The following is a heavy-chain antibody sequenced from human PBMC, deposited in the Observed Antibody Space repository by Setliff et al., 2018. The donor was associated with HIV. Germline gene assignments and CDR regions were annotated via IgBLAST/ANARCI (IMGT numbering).Heavy chain of an antibody. D-gene: IGHD3-10*01. CDR2: IIPLFGTR. CDR1: GGTLNDYA. Sequence: SVKVSCKASGGTLNDYAVTWVRQAPGQGLDVVGEIIPLFGTRNYVQRFQGRIAITTDESTATACMDLSGLTSEDTAMYYCAFSIYRSGSYSFIFDYWGQGTLVTVSS. V-gene: IGHV1-69*05. J-gene: IGHJ4*02. CDR3: AFSIYRSGSYSFIFDY.